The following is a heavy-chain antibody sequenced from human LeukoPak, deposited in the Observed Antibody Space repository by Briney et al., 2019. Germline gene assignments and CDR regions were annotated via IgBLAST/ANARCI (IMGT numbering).Heavy chain of an antibody. CDR3: ARDSIGADTIGYCSGGSCSNYYYYYMDV. V-gene: IGHV4-61*02. Sequence: SQTLSLTCTVSGGSISSGSYYWSWIRQPAGKGLEWIGRIYTSGSTNYNPSLKSRVTISVDTSKNQLSLKLSSVTAADTAVYYCARDSIGADTIGYCSGGSCSNYYYYYMDVWGKGTTVTVSS. J-gene: IGHJ6*03. CDR1: GGSISSGSYY. D-gene: IGHD2-15*01. CDR2: IYTSGST.